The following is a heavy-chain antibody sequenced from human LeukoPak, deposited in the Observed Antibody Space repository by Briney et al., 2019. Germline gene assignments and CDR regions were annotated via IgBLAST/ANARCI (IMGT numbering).Heavy chain of an antibody. Sequence: PGRSLRLSCAASGFTFSSHTMNWVRQAPGKGLEWVSAISSGSSYTYNADSVKGRFTISRDNAKNSLYLQMNSLRVEDTAIYYCVGSTVAYWGQGTLVTVSS. D-gene: IGHD6-19*01. J-gene: IGHJ4*02. CDR2: ISSGSSYT. CDR1: GFTFSSHT. V-gene: IGHV3-21*01. CDR3: VGSTVAY.